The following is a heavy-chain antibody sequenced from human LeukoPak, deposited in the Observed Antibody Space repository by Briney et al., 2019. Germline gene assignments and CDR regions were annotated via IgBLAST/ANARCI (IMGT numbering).Heavy chain of an antibody. D-gene: IGHD3-3*01. Sequence: PGGSLRLSCAASGFTFSSYAMHWVRQAPGKGLEWVAVISYDGSNKYYADSVKGRFTISRGNAKNSLYLQMNSLRAEDTAVYYCARVGSGYYYYYYMDVWGKGTTVTVSS. CDR3: ARVGSGYYYYYYMDV. J-gene: IGHJ6*03. CDR2: ISYDGSNK. V-gene: IGHV3-30-3*01. CDR1: GFTFSSYA.